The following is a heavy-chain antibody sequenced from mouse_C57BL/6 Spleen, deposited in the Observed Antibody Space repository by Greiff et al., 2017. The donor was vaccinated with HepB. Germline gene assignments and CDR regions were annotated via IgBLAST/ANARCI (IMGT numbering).Heavy chain of an antibody. CDR1: GYTFTSYW. J-gene: IGHJ1*03. D-gene: IGHD1-1*01. CDR2: IDPSDSYT. CDR3: ARDYGSSPWYFDV. Sequence: QVQLQQPGAELVKPGASVKLSCKASGYTFTSYWMQWVNQRPGQGLEWIGEIDPSDSYTNYNQKFKGKATLTVDTSSSTAYMQLSSLTSEDSAVYYCARDYGSSPWYFDVWGTGTTVTVSS. V-gene: IGHV1-50*01.